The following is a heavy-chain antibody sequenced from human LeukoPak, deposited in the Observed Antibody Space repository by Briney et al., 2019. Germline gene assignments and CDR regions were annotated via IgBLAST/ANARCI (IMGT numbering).Heavy chain of an antibody. D-gene: IGHD3-3*01. CDR2: ISGSGGST. V-gene: IGHV3-23*01. Sequence: GGSLRLSCAASGFTFSSYAMSWVRQAPEKGLEWVSAISGSGGSTYYADSVKGRFTISRDNSKNTLYLQMNSLRAEDTAVCYCAKDPPYYDFWSGYYTGGDDAFDIWGQGTMVTVSS. CDR3: AKDPPYYDFWSGYYTGGDDAFDI. J-gene: IGHJ3*02. CDR1: GFTFSSYA.